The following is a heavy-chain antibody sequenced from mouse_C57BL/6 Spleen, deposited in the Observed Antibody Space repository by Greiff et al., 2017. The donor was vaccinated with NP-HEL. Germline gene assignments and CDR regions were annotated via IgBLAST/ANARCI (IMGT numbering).Heavy chain of an antibody. J-gene: IGHJ4*01. D-gene: IGHD1-1*01. CDR1: GYTFTSYW. CDR3: ARIQRGKFTTVVANYALDY. V-gene: IGHV1-55*01. CDR2: IYPGSGST. Sequence: QVQLQQPGAELVKPGASVKMSCKASGYTFTSYWITWVKQRPGQGLEWMGDIYPGSGSTNYNEKFKSKATLTVDTSSSTAYIQLSSLTSEDSAFYYCARIQRGKFTTVVANYALDYWGQGTSVTVSS.